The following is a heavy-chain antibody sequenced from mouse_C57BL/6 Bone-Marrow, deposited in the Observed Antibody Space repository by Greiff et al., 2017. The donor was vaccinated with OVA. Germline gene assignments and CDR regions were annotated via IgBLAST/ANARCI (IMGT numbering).Heavy chain of an antibody. Sequence: EVHLVESGPVLVKPGPSVKISCKASGFTFTDYYMHWVKQSHGKSLEWIGLVYPYNGGTSYNQKFKGKATLTVDTSSSTAYMELNSLTSEDSAVYYCARGYGSSYDYAMDYWGQGTSVTVSS. D-gene: IGHD1-1*01. V-gene: IGHV1-36*01. CDR2: VYPYNGGT. CDR3: ARGYGSSYDYAMDY. J-gene: IGHJ4*01. CDR1: GFTFTDYY.